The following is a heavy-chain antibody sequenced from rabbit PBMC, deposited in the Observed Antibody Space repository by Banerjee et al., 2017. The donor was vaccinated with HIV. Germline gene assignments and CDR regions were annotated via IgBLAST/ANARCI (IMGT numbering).Heavy chain of an antibody. CDR3: ARGASGSYYSYYYGMDL. CDR2: IYTGSSGST. D-gene: IGHD8-1*01. V-gene: IGHV1S45*01. J-gene: IGHJ6*01. Sequence: QEQLEESGGDLVKPEGSLTLTCTASGFSFSSSYWICWVRQAPGTGLEWIACIYTGSSGSTYYASWAKGRFTISKTSSTTVTLQMTSLTAADTATYFCARGASGSYYSYYYGMDLWGPGTLVTVS. CDR1: GFSFSSSYW.